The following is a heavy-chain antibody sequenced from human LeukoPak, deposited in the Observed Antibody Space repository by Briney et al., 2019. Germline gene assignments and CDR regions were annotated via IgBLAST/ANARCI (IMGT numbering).Heavy chain of an antibody. CDR1: GGSFSDYY. CDR2: ISYSGGT. V-gene: IGHV4-59*01. Sequence: PSETLSLTCGVYGGSFSDYYWSWIRQPPGKGLDWIGYISYSGGTNYNPSLRSRVTISVDTSENQFSLKLTSVTAADTAVYYCARWDYSDSSAYSAFDIWGQGTMVTVSS. J-gene: IGHJ3*02. CDR3: ARWDYSDSSAYSAFDI. D-gene: IGHD3-22*01.